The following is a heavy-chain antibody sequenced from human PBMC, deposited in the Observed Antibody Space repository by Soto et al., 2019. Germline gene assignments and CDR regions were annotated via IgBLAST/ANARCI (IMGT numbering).Heavy chain of an antibody. J-gene: IGHJ4*02. CDR3: AKDRGLIVGATTGYLDY. D-gene: IGHD1-26*01. CDR2: ISYDGSNK. V-gene: IGHV3-30*18. CDR1: GFTFSSYG. Sequence: GGSLRLSCAASGFTFSSYGMHWVRQAPGKGLEWVAVISYDGSNKYYADYVKGRFTISRDNSKNTLYLQMNSLRAEGTDVYYCAKDRGLIVGATTGYLDYWGQGTLVTVSS.